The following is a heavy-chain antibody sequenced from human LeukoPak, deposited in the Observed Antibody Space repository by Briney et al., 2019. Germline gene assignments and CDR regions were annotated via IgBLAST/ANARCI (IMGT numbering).Heavy chain of an antibody. J-gene: IGHJ4*02. V-gene: IGHV3-48*02. CDR2: ISSSSSTI. Sequence: GGSLRLSCAASGFTFSSYSMNWVRQAPGKGLEWVSYISSSSSTIYYADSVKGRFTISRDNAKNSLYLQMNSLRDEDTAVYYCARAVDTAMVIPFDYWGQGTLVTVSS. D-gene: IGHD5-18*01. CDR3: ARAVDTAMVIPFDY. CDR1: GFTFSSYS.